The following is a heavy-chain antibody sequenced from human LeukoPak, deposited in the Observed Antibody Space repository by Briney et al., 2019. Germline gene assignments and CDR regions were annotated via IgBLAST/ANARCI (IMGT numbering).Heavy chain of an antibody. CDR1: GFTFSTSA. D-gene: IGHD5-12*01. CDR3: AKRIVPTRVFDY. CDR2: ISDTGGTT. J-gene: IGHJ4*02. Sequence: GVCLRLSCAASGFTFSTSAMSWVRQAPGKGLEWVSAISDTGGTTYYADSVKGRFTTSRDNSKNTLYLQMNSLRAEDTAVYYCAKRIVPTRVFDYWGQGTLVTVSS. V-gene: IGHV3-23*01.